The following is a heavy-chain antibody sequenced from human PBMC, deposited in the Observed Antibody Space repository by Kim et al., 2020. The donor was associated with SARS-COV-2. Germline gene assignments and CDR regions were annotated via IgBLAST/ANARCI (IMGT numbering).Heavy chain of an antibody. D-gene: IGHD3-16*02. CDR3: AKAGGGYDYVWGSYRFFDY. V-gene: IGHV3-23*01. CDR2: ISGSGGST. CDR1: GFTFSSYA. Sequence: GGSLRLSCAASGFTFSSYAMSWVRQAPGKGLEWVSAISGSGGSTYYADSVKGRFTISRDNSKNTLYLQMNSLRAEDTAVYYCAKAGGGYDYVWGSYRFFDYWGQGTLVTVSS. J-gene: IGHJ4*02.